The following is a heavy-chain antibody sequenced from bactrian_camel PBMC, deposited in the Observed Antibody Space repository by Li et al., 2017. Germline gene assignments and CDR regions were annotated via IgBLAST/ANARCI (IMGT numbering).Heavy chain of an antibody. V-gene: IGHV3-2*01. CDR3: AADLRLHGIECSTIEHYLW. Sequence: VQLVESGGGSVQVGGSLNLSCVATSGYSYSTYCMGWFRQGPGTEREGVARIFELTSVKYYSDSVKGRFTISKDNAKNTLYLQMNSLKPEDTAMYYCAADLRLHGIECSTIEHYLWWGQGTQVTVS. D-gene: IGHD1*01. CDR2: IFELTSVK. CDR1: GYSYSTYC. J-gene: IGHJ4*01.